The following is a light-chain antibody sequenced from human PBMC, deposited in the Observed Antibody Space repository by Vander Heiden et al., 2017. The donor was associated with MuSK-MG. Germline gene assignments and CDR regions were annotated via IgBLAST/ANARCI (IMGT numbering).Light chain of an antibody. Sequence: DIQMTQSPSTLSASVGDRVTITCRASQNIGTSLAWYQQKPGKAPQLLIYKASNSESGVPSRLSGSGSGTEFTLTISSLQPGDFATYYCQHYESASSWTFAQGTKVELK. CDR2: KAS. J-gene: IGKJ1*01. V-gene: IGKV1-5*03. CDR1: QNIGTS. CDR3: QHYESASSWT.